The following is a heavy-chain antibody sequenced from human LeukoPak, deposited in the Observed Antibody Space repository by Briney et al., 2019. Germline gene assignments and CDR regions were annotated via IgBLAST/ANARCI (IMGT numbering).Heavy chain of an antibody. V-gene: IGHV4-39*01. CDR2: LYYSRNT. Sequence: PSETLSLTCTVSGASISDSYYYWGWNRQPPGKGLEWIGSLYYSRNTYYNPSLKSRVTISVDTSKNQFSLRLSSVTAADTAVYYCARHGYSSSWLPSYYNYIDVRGKGTTVTVSS. D-gene: IGHD6-13*01. J-gene: IGHJ6*03. CDR1: GASISDSYYY. CDR3: ARHGYSSSWLPSYYNYIDV.